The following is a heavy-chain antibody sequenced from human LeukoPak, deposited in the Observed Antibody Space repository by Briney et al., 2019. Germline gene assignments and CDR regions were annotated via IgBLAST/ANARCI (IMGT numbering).Heavy chain of an antibody. D-gene: IGHD1-26*01. CDR3: ARAPKFRLVGVPKGPFDP. CDR1: GFTFSSYS. CDR2: ISSSSSYI. V-gene: IGHV3-21*04. J-gene: IGHJ5*02. Sequence: PGGSLRLSCAASGFTFSSYSMNWVRQAPGKGLEWVSSISSSSSYIYYADSVKGRFTISRDNAKNSLYLQMHSLRAEDTAVYYCARAPKFRLVGVPKGPFDPWGQGTLVTVSS.